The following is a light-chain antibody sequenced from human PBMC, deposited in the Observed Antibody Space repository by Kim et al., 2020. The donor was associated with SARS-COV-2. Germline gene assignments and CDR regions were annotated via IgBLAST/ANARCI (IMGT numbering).Light chain of an antibody. J-gene: IGLJ1*01. CDR2: GKN. CDR3: NSRDSSGNHRYV. V-gene: IGLV3-19*01. Sequence: LGQTVRITCQGDSLRSYYASWYQQKPGPAPVLVIYGKNNRPSGIPYRFSGSSSGNTASLTITGAQAEDEADYYCNSRDSSGNHRYVFGTGTKVTVL. CDR1: SLRSYY.